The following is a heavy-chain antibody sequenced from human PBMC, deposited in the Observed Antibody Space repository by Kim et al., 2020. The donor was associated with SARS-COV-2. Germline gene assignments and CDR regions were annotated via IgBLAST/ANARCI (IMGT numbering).Heavy chain of an antibody. CDR3: ARGPTFYYGLDF. CDR2: FYSSGST. CDR1: GGSISSYY. D-gene: IGHD3-10*01. Sequence: SETLSLTCTVSGGSISSYYWSWIRQPAGKGLELIGRFYSSGSTNYNPSLQSRVTISVDTSKNQFSLKVSSVTAADTAFYYCARGPTFYYGLDFWGQGILV. V-gene: IGHV4-4*07. J-gene: IGHJ4*02.